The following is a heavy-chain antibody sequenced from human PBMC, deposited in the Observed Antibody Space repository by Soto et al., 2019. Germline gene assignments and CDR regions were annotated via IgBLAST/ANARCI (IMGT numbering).Heavy chain of an antibody. Sequence: SETLSLTCTVSGGSISSYYWSWIRQPPGKGLEWIGYIYYSGSTNYNPSLKSRVTISVDTSKNQFSLKLSSVTAADTAVYYCARLSLDYTRPIFDYWGQGTLVTVSS. CDR2: IYYSGST. CDR1: GGSISSYY. V-gene: IGHV4-59*08. J-gene: IGHJ4*02. D-gene: IGHD4-4*01. CDR3: ARLSLDYTRPIFDY.